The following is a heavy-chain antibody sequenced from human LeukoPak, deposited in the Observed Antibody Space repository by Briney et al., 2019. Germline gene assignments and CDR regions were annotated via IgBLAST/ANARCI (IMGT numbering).Heavy chain of an antibody. J-gene: IGHJ4*02. V-gene: IGHV3-53*01. CDR2: IYAGGNT. D-gene: IGHD1-7*01. CDR3: ARAQTGTALILEF. CDR1: GFTVSSDY. Sequence: GGSLRLSCAVSGFTVSSDYMSWVCQAPGKGLEWVSVIYAGGNTFYADSVKGRFTISRDNSKNTLHLQMNSQRAEDTAVYFCARAQTGTALILEFWGQGTLVTVSS.